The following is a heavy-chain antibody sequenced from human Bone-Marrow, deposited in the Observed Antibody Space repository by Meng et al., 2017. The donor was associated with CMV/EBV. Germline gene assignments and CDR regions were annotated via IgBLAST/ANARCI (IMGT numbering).Heavy chain of an antibody. CDR3: AVSTYGDPRGSFDY. J-gene: IGHJ4*02. Sequence: ASVKVSCKASGYTFTGYYMHWMRQAPGQGLEWMGWINPNSGGTNYAQKFQDRVTMTRDTSISTAYMELSRLRSDDTAVFYCAVSTYGDPRGSFDYWGQGTLVTVSS. CDR1: GYTFTGYY. CDR2: INPNSGGT. D-gene: IGHD4-17*01. V-gene: IGHV1-2*02.